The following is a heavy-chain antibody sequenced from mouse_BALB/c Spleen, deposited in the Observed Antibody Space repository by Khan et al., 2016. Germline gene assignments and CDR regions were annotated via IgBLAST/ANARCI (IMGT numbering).Heavy chain of an antibody. D-gene: IGHD1-2*01. Sequence: VQLQQSGPELVKPGASVKMSCKASGYTFTSYVMHWVKQKPGQGLEWIGYINPYNDGTKYNEKFKGKATLTSDKSSSTAYMELSSLTSEDSAGYYGGRVLLGLPWDDWGQGTTLTVSS. V-gene: IGHV1S136*01. CDR3: GRVLLGLPWDD. CDR1: GYTFTSYV. CDR2: INPYNDGT. J-gene: IGHJ2*01.